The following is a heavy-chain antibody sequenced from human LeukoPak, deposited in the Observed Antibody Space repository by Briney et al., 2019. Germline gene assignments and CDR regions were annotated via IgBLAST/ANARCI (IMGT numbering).Heavy chain of an antibody. J-gene: IGHJ4*02. V-gene: IGHV1-69*05. CDR2: IIPIFGTA. Sequence: ASVKVSCKASGGTFSSYAISWVRQAPGQGLEWMGRIIPIFGTANYAQKFQGRVTITTDESTSTAHMELSSLRSEDTAVYYCARDGSGSLTDYWGQGTLVTVSS. CDR3: ARDGSGSLTDY. D-gene: IGHD3-22*01. CDR1: GGTFSSYA.